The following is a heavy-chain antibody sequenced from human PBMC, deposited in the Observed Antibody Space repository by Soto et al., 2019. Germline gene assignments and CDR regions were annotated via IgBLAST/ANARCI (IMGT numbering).Heavy chain of an antibody. CDR2: ISGYNGHT. Sequence: QVQLVQSGAEVRKPGASVQVSCKASGYTFTTYGIIWVRQAPGQGLERLGWISGYNGHTKYAQKFQGRVTMTTDTSTTTVYMDRRSLRSDATAVYYCAREGEIPYYYYGLDVWAQGTTVTVSS. CDR1: GYTFTTYG. J-gene: IGHJ6*02. V-gene: IGHV1-18*01. D-gene: IGHD3-16*01. CDR3: AREGEIPYYYYGLDV.